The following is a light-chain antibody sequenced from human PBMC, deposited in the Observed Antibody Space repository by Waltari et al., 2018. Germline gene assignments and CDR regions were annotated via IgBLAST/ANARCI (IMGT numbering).Light chain of an antibody. CDR2: KNN. CDR3: AAWDDSLSGLV. CDR1: SSNIGSNY. V-gene: IGLV1-47*01. J-gene: IGLJ3*02. Sequence: QSVLTQPPSASGTPGQKVTISCNGSSSNIGSNYVYWYQQFPGTAPKLLIFKNNLRPSGVPDRFSGSKSGTSASLAINGLRSEDEADYYCAAWDDSLSGLVLGGGTKVTVL.